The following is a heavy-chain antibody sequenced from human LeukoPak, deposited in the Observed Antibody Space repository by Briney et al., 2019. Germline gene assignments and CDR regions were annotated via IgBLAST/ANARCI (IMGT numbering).Heavy chain of an antibody. J-gene: IGHJ4*02. Sequence: ASVKVSCKASGGTFSSYAISWVRQAPGQGLGWMGGIIPIFGTANYAQKFQGRVTITTDESTSTAYMELSSLRSEDTAVYYCASGNYYDSSGYSRPFGYWGQGTLVTVSS. CDR2: IIPIFGTA. CDR1: GGTFSSYA. V-gene: IGHV1-69*05. CDR3: ASGNYYDSSGYSRPFGY. D-gene: IGHD3-22*01.